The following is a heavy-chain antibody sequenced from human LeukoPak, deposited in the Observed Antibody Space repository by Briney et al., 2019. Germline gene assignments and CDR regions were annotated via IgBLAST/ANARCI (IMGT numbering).Heavy chain of an antibody. CDR3: AKGGGTYDSSGYYYY. CDR2: ISWNSGSI. CDR1: GFTFDDYA. J-gene: IGHJ4*02. Sequence: PGGSLRLSCAASGFTFDDYAMHWVRQAPGKGLEWVSGISWNSGSIGYADSVKGRFTISRDNAKNSLYLQMNSLRAEDTALYYCAKGGGTYDSSGYYYYWGQGTLVTVSS. D-gene: IGHD3-22*01. V-gene: IGHV3-9*01.